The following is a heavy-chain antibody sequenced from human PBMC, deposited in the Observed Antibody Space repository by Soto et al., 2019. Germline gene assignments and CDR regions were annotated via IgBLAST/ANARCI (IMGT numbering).Heavy chain of an antibody. CDR3: ARHAGGYDQSGDLDY. CDR2: IYYSGST. J-gene: IGHJ4*02. Sequence: SETLSLTCTVSGGSISSSSYYWGWIRQPPGKGLEWIGSIYYSGSTYYNPSLKSRVTISVDTSKNQFSLKLSSVTAADTAVYYCARHAGGYDQSGDLDYWGQGTLVTVSS. D-gene: IGHD5-12*01. CDR1: GGSISSSSYY. V-gene: IGHV4-39*01.